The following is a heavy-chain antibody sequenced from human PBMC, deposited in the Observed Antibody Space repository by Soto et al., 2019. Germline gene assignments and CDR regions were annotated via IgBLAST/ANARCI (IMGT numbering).Heavy chain of an antibody. CDR3: ATGYSYYPN. V-gene: IGHV4-61*03. Sequence: SETLSLTCTVSGGSVTSGTYFWNWVRQPPGKGLEWIGYISYSGNTDYNPSLKSRVTILLDTSRNHFSLKLSSVTAADTAVYYCATGYSYYPNWGQGALVTVSS. CDR1: GGSVTSGTYF. D-gene: IGHD3-16*01. J-gene: IGHJ4*02. CDR2: ISYSGNT.